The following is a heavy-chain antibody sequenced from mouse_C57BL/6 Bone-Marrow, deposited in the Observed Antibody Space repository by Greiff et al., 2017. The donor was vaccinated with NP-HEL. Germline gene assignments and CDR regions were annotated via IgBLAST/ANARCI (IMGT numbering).Heavy chain of an antibody. CDR3: ARGDYGNYLWFAY. J-gene: IGHJ3*01. Sequence: VQLQQSGPVLVKPGASVKMSCKASGYTFTDYYMNWVKQSHGKSLEWIGVINPYNGGTSYNQKFKGKATLTVDKSSSTAYMELNSLTSEDSAVYYCARGDYGNYLWFAYWGQGTLVTVSA. D-gene: IGHD2-1*01. V-gene: IGHV1-19*01. CDR2: INPYNGGT. CDR1: GYTFTDYY.